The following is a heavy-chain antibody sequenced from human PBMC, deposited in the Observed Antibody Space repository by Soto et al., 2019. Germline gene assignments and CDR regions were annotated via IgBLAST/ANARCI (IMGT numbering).Heavy chain of an antibody. V-gene: IGHV1-69*01. CDR1: GGTFSSYA. J-gene: IGHJ6*02. CDR2: IIPIFGTA. D-gene: IGHD3-22*01. CDR3: ARPVSRVVVNYYYYGMDV. Sequence: QVQLVQSGAEVKKPGSSVKVSCKASGGTFSSYAISWVRQAPGQGLEWMGGIIPIFGTANYAQKFRGRVTITADESTSTAYMELSSLRSEDTAVYYCARPVSRVVVNYYYYGMDVWGQGTTVTVSS.